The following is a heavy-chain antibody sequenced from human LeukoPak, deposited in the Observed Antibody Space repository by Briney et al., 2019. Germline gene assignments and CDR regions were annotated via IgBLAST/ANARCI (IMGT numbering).Heavy chain of an antibody. J-gene: IGHJ4*02. Sequence: ASVKVSCKASGYTFTSYGISWARQAPGQGLEWMGWISAYNGNTNYAQKLQGRVTMTTDTSTSTAYMELRSLRSDDTAVYYCARGNYYDSSGTFDYWGQGTLVTVSS. CDR1: GYTFTSYG. CDR2: ISAYNGNT. CDR3: ARGNYYDSSGTFDY. D-gene: IGHD3-22*01. V-gene: IGHV1-18*01.